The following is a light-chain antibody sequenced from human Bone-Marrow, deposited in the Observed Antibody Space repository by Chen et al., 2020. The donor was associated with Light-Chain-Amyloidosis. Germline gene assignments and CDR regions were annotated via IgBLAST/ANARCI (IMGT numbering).Light chain of an antibody. J-gene: IGLJ7*01. V-gene: IGLV2-23*01. Sequence: QSALTQPASVSGSPGQSITISCTGTSSDVGSYKFVSWFQHHPGKAPTLMIYEGTQRPSGVSTRFSGSKSGNTASLTISGLQAEDEADYYCSSYAGSSTFVVFGGGTQLTVL. CDR1: SSDVGSYKF. CDR3: SSYAGSSTFVV. CDR2: EGT.